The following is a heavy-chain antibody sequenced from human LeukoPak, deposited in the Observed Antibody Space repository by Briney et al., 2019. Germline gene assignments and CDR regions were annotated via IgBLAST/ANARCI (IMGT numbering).Heavy chain of an antibody. CDR2: IYYSGST. V-gene: IGHV4-39*01. J-gene: IGHJ4*02. CDR1: GGPISSSSYS. Sequence: SETLSLTCTVSGGPISSSSYSWGWIRQPPGKGLEWIGTIYYSGSTYYNPSLKSRVTISEDTSKNQFSLNLSSVTAADTAVYYCARYASSGYYRYYFDYWGQGTLVTVSS. CDR3: ARYASSGYYRYYFDY. D-gene: IGHD3-22*01.